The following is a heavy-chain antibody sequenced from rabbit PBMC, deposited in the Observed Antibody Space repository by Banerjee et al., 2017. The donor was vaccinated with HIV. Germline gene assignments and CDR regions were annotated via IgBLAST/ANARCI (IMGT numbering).Heavy chain of an antibody. V-gene: IGHV1S40*01. CDR1: GFSFSSGYW. CDR2: IYAGSSST. CDR3: ARDRDGSGSGYGLYYFDL. J-gene: IGHJ4*01. D-gene: IGHD1-1*01. Sequence: QSLEESGGGLVKPGASLTLTCKASGFSFSSGYWICWVRQAPGKGLEWIACIYAGSSSTYYASWVNGRFTISKTSSTTVTLQMTSLTAADTATYFCARDRDGSGSGYGLYYFDLWGQGTLVTVS.